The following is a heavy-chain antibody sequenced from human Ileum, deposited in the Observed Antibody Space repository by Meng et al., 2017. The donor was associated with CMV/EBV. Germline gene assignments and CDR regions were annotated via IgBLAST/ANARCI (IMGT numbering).Heavy chain of an antibody. CDR1: GFTFSDYA. Sequence: GGSLRLSCAASGFTFSDYAIYWVRQAPGKGLDGVAIISFDGSQKYYADSVMGRFTVSRDNSKNTLHLQMTSLSTDDTAMYYCAKGGRSSARISYIDYWGQGTLVTVSS. CDR3: AKGGRSSARISYIDY. CDR2: ISFDGSQK. D-gene: IGHD2-2*01. V-gene: IGHV3-30-3*01. J-gene: IGHJ4*02.